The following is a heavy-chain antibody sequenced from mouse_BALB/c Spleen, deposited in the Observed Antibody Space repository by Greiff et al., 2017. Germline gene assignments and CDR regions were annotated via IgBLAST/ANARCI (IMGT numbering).Heavy chain of an antibody. D-gene: IGHD2-1*01. CDR3: ARGDGKYEKVFDY. V-gene: IGHV1-14*01. J-gene: IGHJ2*01. CDR2: INPYNDGT. Sequence: EVQLVESGPELVKPGASVKLSCKASGYTFTSYVMHWVKQKPGQGLEWIGYINPYNDGTKYNKKFKDKATLTSDKSSSTAYMELSSLISEDSAVYYCARGDGKYEKVFDYWGQGTTLTVSS. CDR1: GYTFTSYV.